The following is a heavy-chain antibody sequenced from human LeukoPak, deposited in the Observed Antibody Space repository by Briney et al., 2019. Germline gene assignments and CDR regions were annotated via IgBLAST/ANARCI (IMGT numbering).Heavy chain of an antibody. V-gene: IGHV4-38-2*02. D-gene: IGHD6-13*01. J-gene: IGHJ5*02. CDR2: MYHSGST. CDR3: ARGGSSWYEVWFDP. CDR1: GYSISSAYY. Sequence: KSSETLSLTCSVSGYSISSAYYWGWIRQPPGKGLEWIGTMYHSGSTNYNPSLKSRVTISVDTSKNQFSLKLSSVTAADTAVYYCARGGSSWYEVWFDPWGQGTLVTVSS.